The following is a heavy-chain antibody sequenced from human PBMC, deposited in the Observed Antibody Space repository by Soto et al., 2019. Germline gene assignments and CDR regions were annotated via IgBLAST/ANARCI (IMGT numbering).Heavy chain of an antibody. Sequence: SGPTLVNPTQTLTLTCTFSGFSLSTSGMCVSWIRQPPGKALEWLARIDWDDDKYYSTSLKTRLTISKDTSKDQVVLTMTNMDPVDTATYYCARADSYYHILTGYDYWGHGTLVTVSS. CDR3: ARADSYYHILTGYDY. J-gene: IGHJ4*01. D-gene: IGHD3-9*01. V-gene: IGHV2-70*11. CDR2: IDWDDDK. CDR1: GFSLSTSGMC.